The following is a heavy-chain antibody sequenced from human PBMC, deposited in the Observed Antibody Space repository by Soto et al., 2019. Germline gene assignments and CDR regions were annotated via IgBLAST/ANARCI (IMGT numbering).Heavy chain of an antibody. D-gene: IGHD1-7*01. CDR1: GYTFTSYG. Sequence: GXSVKVSCEASGYTFTSYGISWGRQAPGQGLEWMGWISAYNGNTNYAQKLQGRVTMTTDTSTSTAYMELRSLRSDDTAVYYCARYNWNYLYYYGMDVWGQGTTVTVSS. J-gene: IGHJ6*02. CDR3: ARYNWNYLYYYGMDV. V-gene: IGHV1-18*01. CDR2: ISAYNGNT.